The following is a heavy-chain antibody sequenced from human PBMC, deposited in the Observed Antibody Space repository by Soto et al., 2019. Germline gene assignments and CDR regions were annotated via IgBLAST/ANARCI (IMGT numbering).Heavy chain of an antibody. CDR1: WFIVSGNY. CDR2: IYRGGST. J-gene: IGHJ6*02. CDR3: ARDGGLAEDGMDV. V-gene: IGHV3-53*01. D-gene: IGHD3-10*01. Sequence: PGGSLRLSCAASWFIVSGNYMSWVRQAPGKGLEWVSVIYRGGSTYYADSVKGRFTISRDNSKNTLYLQMNSLRADDTGVYYCARDGGLAEDGMDVWGQGTTVTVSS.